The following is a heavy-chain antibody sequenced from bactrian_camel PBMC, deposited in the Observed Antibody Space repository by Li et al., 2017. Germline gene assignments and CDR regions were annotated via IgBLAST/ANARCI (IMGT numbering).Heavy chain of an antibody. CDR3: AAVSQANYCSGTYLVRAQERGTGY. CDR2: KTTSSGST. Sequence: HVQLVESGGGSVQAGRSLRLSRASSGSIVSTMCMGWVRQAPGKEREGVAQKTTSSGSTSYAVFGKNRFIISKDNAKNTLYLQMNSLKPEDTAMYYCAAVSQANYCSGTYLVRAQERGTGYRGQGTQVTVS. D-gene: IGHD2*01. J-gene: IGHJ6*01. CDR1: GSIVSTMC. V-gene: IGHV3S54*01.